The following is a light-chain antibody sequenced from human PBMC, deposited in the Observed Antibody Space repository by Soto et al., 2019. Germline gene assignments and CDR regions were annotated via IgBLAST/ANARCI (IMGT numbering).Light chain of an antibody. CDR2: DVS. Sequence: QSALTQPASVSGSPGQSITISCTGTSSDVGGYNYVSWYQQHPGKAPKLMIYDVSNWPSGVSNRFSGSKSGNTASLTISGLQAEDEADYYCSSYRSSRTFEVFGGGTKLTVL. J-gene: IGLJ2*01. CDR3: SSYRSSRTFEV. CDR1: SSDVGGYNY. V-gene: IGLV2-14*03.